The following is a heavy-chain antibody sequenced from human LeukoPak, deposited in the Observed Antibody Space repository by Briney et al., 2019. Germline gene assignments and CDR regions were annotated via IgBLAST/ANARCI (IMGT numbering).Heavy chain of an antibody. CDR1: GFTVSSNE. CDR2: ISGSGGST. D-gene: IGHD5-24*01. CDR3: AKVGRKMAKIGGFDY. Sequence: GGSLRLSCAASGFTVSSNEMSWVRQAPGKGLEWVSAISGSGGSTYYADSVKGRFTISRDNSKNTLYLQMNSLRAEDTAVYYCAKVGRKMAKIGGFDYWGQGTLVTAPS. J-gene: IGHJ4*02. V-gene: IGHV3-23*01.